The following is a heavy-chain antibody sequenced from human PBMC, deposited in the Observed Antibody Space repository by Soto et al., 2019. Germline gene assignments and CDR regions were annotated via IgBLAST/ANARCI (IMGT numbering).Heavy chain of an antibody. CDR3: ARVYGSGSYIAFDI. V-gene: IGHV1-18*01. J-gene: IGHJ3*02. Sequence: QVQLVQSGAEVKKPGASVKVSCKTSGYTFTHYGISSVRQAPGQGLAWMGWISALNGNTKYVDNFQDRVTMTSDTSTNTWYLEVRSLRSDDTAMYYCARVYGSGSYIAFDIWGQGTMVTVSS. CDR1: GYTFTHYG. D-gene: IGHD3-10*01. CDR2: ISALNGNT.